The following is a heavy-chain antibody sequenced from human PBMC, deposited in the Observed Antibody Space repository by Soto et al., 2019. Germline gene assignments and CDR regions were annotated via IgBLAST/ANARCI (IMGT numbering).Heavy chain of an antibody. J-gene: IGHJ6*02. Sequence: DVQLAESGGGLVQPGGSLRLSCVASGQTFNRYWMSWVRQAPGKGLEWVANIKQDGSEEYYVDSVKGRFTISRDNAKKSLYLQMTSLRAEDTAMYYCVRTHFDSWPCDFYGMEVWGQGTTVIVSS. CDR1: GQTFNRYW. D-gene: IGHD3-3*01. CDR3: VRTHFDSWPCDFYGMEV. CDR2: IKQDGSEE. V-gene: IGHV3-7*03.